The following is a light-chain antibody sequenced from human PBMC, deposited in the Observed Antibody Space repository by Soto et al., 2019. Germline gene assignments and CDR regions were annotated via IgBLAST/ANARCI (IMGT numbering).Light chain of an antibody. Sequence: EIVLTQSPGTLYLPPGERATLSCRASQSVSSSYLAWYQQKPRQAPRLLIYVASSRATGIPERFSGSGSGTDFTLTISRLEPEDFAVYYCQQYGSSPPWTFGQGTKVEIK. CDR1: QSVSSSY. CDR2: VAS. V-gene: IGKV3-20*01. CDR3: QQYGSSPPWT. J-gene: IGKJ1*01.